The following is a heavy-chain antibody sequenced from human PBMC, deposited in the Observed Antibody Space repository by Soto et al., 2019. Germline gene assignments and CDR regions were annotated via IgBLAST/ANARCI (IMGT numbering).Heavy chain of an antibody. D-gene: IGHD6-13*01. V-gene: IGHV3-23*01. CDR1: GFTFSSYA. CDR2: IHASDSRSGTT. CDR3: AKAAAGLDMYFQY. Sequence: GGSLRLSCAASGFTFSSYAMSWFRQAPGKGLEWVSGIHASDSRSGTTDYADSVKGRFSISRDDSKNMVYLQMDSLRAEDTAVYFCAKAAAGLDMYFQYWGQGTLVTVSS. J-gene: IGHJ1*01.